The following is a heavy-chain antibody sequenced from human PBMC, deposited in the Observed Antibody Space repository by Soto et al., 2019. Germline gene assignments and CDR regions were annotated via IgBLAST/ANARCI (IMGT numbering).Heavy chain of an antibody. Sequence: ASVKVSCKASGYTFTSYAMHWVRQAPGQRLEWMGWINAGNGNTKYSQKFQGRVTITRDTSASTAYMGLSSLRSEDTAVYYCAREMTGGAFDIWGQGTMVTVSS. V-gene: IGHV1-3*01. CDR3: AREMTGGAFDI. CDR1: GYTFTSYA. CDR2: INAGNGNT. D-gene: IGHD3-10*01. J-gene: IGHJ3*02.